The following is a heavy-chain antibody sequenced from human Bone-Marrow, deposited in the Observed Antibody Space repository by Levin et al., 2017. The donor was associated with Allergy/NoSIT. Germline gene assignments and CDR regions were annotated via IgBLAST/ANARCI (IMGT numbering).Heavy chain of an antibody. CDR1: GFTFDDYG. Sequence: AGGSLRLSCAASGFTFDDYGMSWVRQAPGKGLEWVSGINWNGGSTGYADSVKGRFTISRDNAKNSLYLQMNSLRAEDTALYHCARHRGTYYGDYWFYFDYWGQGTLVTVSS. D-gene: IGHD4-17*01. CDR3: ARHRGTYYGDYWFYFDY. J-gene: IGHJ4*02. CDR2: INWNGGST. V-gene: IGHV3-20*01.